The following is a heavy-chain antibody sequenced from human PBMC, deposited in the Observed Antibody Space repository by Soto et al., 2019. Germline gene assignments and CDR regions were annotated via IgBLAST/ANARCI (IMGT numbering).Heavy chain of an antibody. Sequence: GASVKVSCKASGGTFSSYAIGWVRQAPGQGLEWMGGIIPIFGTANYAQKFQGRVTITADESTSTAYMELSSLRSEDTAVYYCARRGITIFGVVSPDYYGMDVWGQGTTVTVSS. D-gene: IGHD3-3*01. J-gene: IGHJ6*02. V-gene: IGHV1-69*13. CDR2: IIPIFGTA. CDR1: GGTFSSYA. CDR3: ARRGITIFGVVSPDYYGMDV.